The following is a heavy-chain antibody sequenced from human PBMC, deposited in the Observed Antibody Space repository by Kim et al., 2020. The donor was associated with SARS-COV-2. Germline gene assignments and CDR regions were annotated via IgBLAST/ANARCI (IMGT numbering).Heavy chain of an antibody. CDR2: ISSSGSTI. CDR1: GFTFSSYE. V-gene: IGHV3-48*03. Sequence: GGSLRLSCAASGFTFSSYEMNWVRQAPGKGLEWVSYISSSGSTIYYADSVKGRFTISRDNAKNSLYLQMNSLRAEDTAVYYCARAVAGTYYYYGMDVWGQGTTVTVSS. D-gene: IGHD6-19*01. J-gene: IGHJ6*02. CDR3: ARAVAGTYYYYGMDV.